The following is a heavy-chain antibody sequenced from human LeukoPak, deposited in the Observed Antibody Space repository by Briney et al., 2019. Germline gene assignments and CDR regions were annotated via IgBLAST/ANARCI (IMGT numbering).Heavy chain of an antibody. CDR1: GYTFTSYG. V-gene: IGHV1-18*01. D-gene: IGHD6-13*01. Sequence: GASVKVSCKASGYTFTSYGISWVRQAPGQGLEWMGWISAYNGNTNYAQKPQGRVTMTTDTSTSTAYMELRSLRSDDTAVYYCASSHIAAAGSDAFDIWGQGTMVTVSS. CDR3: ASSHIAAAGSDAFDI. CDR2: ISAYNGNT. J-gene: IGHJ3*02.